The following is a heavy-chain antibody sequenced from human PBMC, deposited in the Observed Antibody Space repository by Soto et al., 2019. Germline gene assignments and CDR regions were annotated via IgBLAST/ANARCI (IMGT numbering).Heavy chain of an antibody. J-gene: IGHJ6*02. CDR3: ARDAPGEYGFWSGLGYYYYGMDV. D-gene: IGHD3-3*01. V-gene: IGHV1-2*02. Sequence: ASVKVSCKASGYTFTGYYMHWVRQAPGQGLEWMGWINPNSGGTNYAQKFQGRVTMTRDTSISTAYMELSGLRSDDTAVYYCARDAPGEYGFWSGLGYYYYGMDVWGQGTTVTVSS. CDR1: GYTFTGYY. CDR2: INPNSGGT.